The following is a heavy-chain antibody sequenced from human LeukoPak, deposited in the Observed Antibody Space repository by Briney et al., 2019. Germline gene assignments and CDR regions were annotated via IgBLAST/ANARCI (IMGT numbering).Heavy chain of an antibody. V-gene: IGHV3-23*01. Sequence: GGSLRLSCAASGFTFSSYAMSWVRQAAGNGLEWVSAISGSGGSTYYADSVKGRFTISRDNSKNTLYLQMNSLRAEDTAVYYCAKLDMITFGPLDYWGQGTLVTVPS. CDR1: GFTFSSYA. D-gene: IGHD3-16*01. CDR2: ISGSGGST. CDR3: AKLDMITFGPLDY. J-gene: IGHJ4*02.